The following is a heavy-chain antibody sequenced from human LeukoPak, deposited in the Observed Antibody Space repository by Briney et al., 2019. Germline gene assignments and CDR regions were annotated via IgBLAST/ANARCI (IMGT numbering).Heavy chain of an antibody. CDR3: ARDMGGSSTSIDAFDI. V-gene: IGHV4-59*02. D-gene: IGHD2-2*01. CDR2: IYYSGST. CDR1: GDSVSGYY. J-gene: IGHJ3*02. Sequence: SETLSLTCTVSGDSVSGYYWSWIRQPPGKGLEWIGYIYYSGSTYYNPSLKSRVTISVDTSKNQFSLKLSSVTAADTAVYYCARDMGGSSTSIDAFDIWAKGQWSPSLQ.